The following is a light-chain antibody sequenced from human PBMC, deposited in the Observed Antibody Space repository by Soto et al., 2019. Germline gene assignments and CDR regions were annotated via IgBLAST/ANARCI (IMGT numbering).Light chain of an antibody. Sequence: EIVMTQSPATLSVSPGERVTLSCRASQNLSTNLAWYQQRPGQAPRLLIYAASTRATGIPARFSGSGSGTEFALTISSLQSEDFAVYYCQQYKYWLVYTFGQGTKLEIK. J-gene: IGKJ2*01. CDR1: QNLSTN. CDR2: AAS. V-gene: IGKV3-15*01. CDR3: QQYKYWLVYT.